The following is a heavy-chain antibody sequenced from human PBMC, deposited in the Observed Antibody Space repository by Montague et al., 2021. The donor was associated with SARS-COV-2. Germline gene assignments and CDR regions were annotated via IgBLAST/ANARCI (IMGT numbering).Heavy chain of an antibody. CDR1: GFIFSDYY. CDR3: ARDQGGYGTFDI. D-gene: IGHD5-12*01. J-gene: IGHJ3*02. CDR2: ISGSGSKT. V-gene: IGHV3-11*01. Sequence: SLRLSCAASGFIFSDYYMTWIRQAPGKGLEWVSHISGSGSKTYYADSVKGRFTISRDTANNSVYLQMSFLGAEDTAVYYCARDQGGYGTFDIWGQETMVTVSS.